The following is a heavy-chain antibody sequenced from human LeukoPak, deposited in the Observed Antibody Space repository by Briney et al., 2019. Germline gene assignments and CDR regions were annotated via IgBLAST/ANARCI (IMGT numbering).Heavy chain of an antibody. Sequence: SETLSLTCTVSGGSISSSSYYWGWIRQPPGKGLEWIGSIYYSGSTYYNPSLKSRVTISVDTSKNQFSLKLSSVTAADTAVYYCARHNALYSSSWRAWFDPWGQGTLVTVSS. CDR1: GGSISSSSYY. V-gene: IGHV4-39*07. CDR3: ARHNALYSSSWRAWFDP. CDR2: IYYSGST. D-gene: IGHD6-13*01. J-gene: IGHJ5*02.